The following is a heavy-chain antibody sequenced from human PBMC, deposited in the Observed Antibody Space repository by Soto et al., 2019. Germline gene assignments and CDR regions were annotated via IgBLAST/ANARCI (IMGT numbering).Heavy chain of an antibody. D-gene: IGHD4-17*01. CDR2: IWYDGTQK. CDR1: GFTFNTYS. V-gene: IGHV3-33*01. Sequence: GGSLRLSCEASGFTFNTYSMHWVRQPPGKGLEWLAAIWYDGTQKYYADSVKGRFIISRDNSKKTLYLEMDSLRAEDTAVYYCARAGGTTVTGLWHFDSWGQGTLVTVSS. J-gene: IGHJ4*02. CDR3: ARAGGTTVTGLWHFDS.